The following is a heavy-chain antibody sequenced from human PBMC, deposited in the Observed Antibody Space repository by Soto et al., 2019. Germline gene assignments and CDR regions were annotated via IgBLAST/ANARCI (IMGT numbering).Heavy chain of an antibody. CDR2: ISYDSTNT. J-gene: IGHJ5*02. D-gene: IGHD5-18*01. CDR3: AKAPREYSYGFLS. CDR1: GFSFSTFA. Sequence: PGGSLRLSCAASGFSFSTFAMHWVRQAPGKGLEWVAIISYDSTNTYYVDSVKGRFTVSRDNSKNTLYLQMNSLRLEDTAVYYCAKAPREYSYGFLSWGQGTMVTVSS. V-gene: IGHV3-30*18.